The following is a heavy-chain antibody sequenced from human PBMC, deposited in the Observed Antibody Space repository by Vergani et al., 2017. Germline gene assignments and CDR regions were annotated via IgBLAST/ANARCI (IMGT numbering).Heavy chain of an antibody. D-gene: IGHD2-2*01. V-gene: IGHV3-21*01. CDR1: GFTFSSYS. CDR3: ARDGGYCSSTSCQHYSDS. CDR2: ISSSSSYI. J-gene: IGHJ4*02. Sequence: EVQLVESGGGLVKPGGSLRLSCAASGFTFSSYSMNWVRQAPGKGLEWVSSISSSSSYIYYADSVKGRFTISRDNAKNSLYLQMNSLRAEDTAVYYCARDGGYCSSTSCQHYSDSWGQGTLVTVSS.